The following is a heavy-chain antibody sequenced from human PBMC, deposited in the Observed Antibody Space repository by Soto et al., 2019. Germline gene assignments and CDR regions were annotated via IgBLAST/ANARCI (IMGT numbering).Heavy chain of an antibody. J-gene: IGHJ4*02. CDR2: ISGSGDTT. V-gene: IGHV3-23*01. Sequence: AGGSLRLSCAASGFTFSSYTMSWVRQAPGKGLEWVSIISGSGDTTYYADSVKGRFTISRDNSKHTLYLQMNSLRAEDTAVYHCLSEGEDTHIDTEYWGQAIVVTVPS. CDR3: LSEGEDTHIDTEY. CDR1: GFTFSSYT. D-gene: IGHD5-18*01.